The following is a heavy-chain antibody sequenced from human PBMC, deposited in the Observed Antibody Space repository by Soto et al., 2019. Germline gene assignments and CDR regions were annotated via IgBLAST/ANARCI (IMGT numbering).Heavy chain of an antibody. Sequence: EVQLVESGGGLVQHGGSRRLSCAASGFTFSDHYMDWVRQAPGQVLEWVGRIRNKANSYTTEYGASEKGRFTISRYDSKNSLYLQKNSLKTEDTAVYYCIRGRNGRDESIGGPNYYLDHWGQGTLVTVSS. CDR1: GFTFSDHY. D-gene: IGHD2-8*01. V-gene: IGHV3-72*01. CDR2: IRNKANSYTT. CDR3: IRGRNGRDESIGGPNYYLDH. J-gene: IGHJ4*02.